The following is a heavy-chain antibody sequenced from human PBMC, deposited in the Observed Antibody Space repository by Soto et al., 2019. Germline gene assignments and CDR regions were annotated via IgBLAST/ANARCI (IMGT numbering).Heavy chain of an antibody. CDR2: ILNDGSNR. Sequence: QVQLVESGGGVVQPGRSLRLSCAASEFTFSNYGMHWVRQAPGKGLEWVAVILNDGSNRYHADFVKDRFTIARDNSKNTLYLQMNTLRAEYTAVYYCARDDEYSGNGMDVWGQGPTVTVS. J-gene: IGHJ6*02. CDR1: EFTFSNYG. D-gene: IGHD3-10*01. CDR3: ARDDEYSGNGMDV. V-gene: IGHV3-33*01.